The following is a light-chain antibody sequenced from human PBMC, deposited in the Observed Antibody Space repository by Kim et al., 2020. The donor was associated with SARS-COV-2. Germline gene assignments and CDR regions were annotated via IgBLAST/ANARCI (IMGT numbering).Light chain of an antibody. Sequence: DIQMTQSPSSLSASVGDRVTITCQASQDISNYLNWYQQKPGKAPKLLIYDASNLETGVPSRFSGSGSGTAFTFTISSLQPEDIATYYCQQYDSLSYTFGQGTKLEIK. CDR2: DAS. CDR1: QDISNY. V-gene: IGKV1-33*01. J-gene: IGKJ2*01. CDR3: QQYDSLSYT.